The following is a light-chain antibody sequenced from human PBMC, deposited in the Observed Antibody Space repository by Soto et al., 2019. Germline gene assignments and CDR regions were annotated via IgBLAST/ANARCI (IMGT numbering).Light chain of an antibody. J-gene: IGKJ1*01. CDR1: QAIRTD. V-gene: IGKV1-6*01. CDR3: LQDYIYPRT. CDR2: GTS. Sequence: AIQMTQSPSSLSASVGDRVTITCRASQAIRTDLGWYQQRPGKAPKLLIYGTSNLQSGVPSRFSGSGSGTDFTLTINSLQPEDFATYYCLQDYIYPRTFGQGTKLDIK.